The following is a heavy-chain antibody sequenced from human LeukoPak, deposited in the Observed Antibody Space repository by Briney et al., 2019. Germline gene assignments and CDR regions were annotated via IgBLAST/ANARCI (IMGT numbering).Heavy chain of an antibody. Sequence: PSETLSLTRNVSGGSISSSNFYWGWIRQPPGKGLEWIGSLYYSGSTYYNPSLKSRVTISVDTSKNQFSLKLNSVTAADTAVYYCAKIAGHTLDIWGQGTMVTVSS. J-gene: IGHJ3*02. CDR3: AKIAGHTLDI. CDR1: GGSISSSNFY. CDR2: LYYSGST. D-gene: IGHD2-15*01. V-gene: IGHV4-39*01.